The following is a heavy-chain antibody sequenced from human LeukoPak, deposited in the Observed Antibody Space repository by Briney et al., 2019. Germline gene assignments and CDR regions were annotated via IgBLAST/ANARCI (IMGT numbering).Heavy chain of an antibody. Sequence: GGSLRLSCAASGFTFSSYAMSWVRQAPGKGLEWVANIKEDRSEKYYVDSVKGRFTISRDNAKNSLYLQMNSLRAEDTAVYYCARDAAVAGLFDPWGQGTLVTVSS. CDR1: GFTFSSYA. CDR3: ARDAAVAGLFDP. J-gene: IGHJ5*02. CDR2: IKEDRSEK. V-gene: IGHV3-7*03. D-gene: IGHD6-19*01.